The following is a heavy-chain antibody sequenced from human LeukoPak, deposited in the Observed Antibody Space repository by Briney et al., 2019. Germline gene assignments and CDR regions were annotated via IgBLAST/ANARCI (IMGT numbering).Heavy chain of an antibody. Sequence: GGSLRLSCAASGFTVSSTYMSWVRQAPGKGLEWVSVIYSGGNIYYIESVKGRFTISRDTSKSTLYLQMNSLRAEDTAVYFCAGRHCSGGGCYFAGADPFDYWGQGTLVTVSS. J-gene: IGHJ4*02. CDR1: GFTVSSTY. D-gene: IGHD2-15*01. CDR2: IYSGGNI. CDR3: AGRHCSGGGCYFAGADPFDY. V-gene: IGHV3-53*01.